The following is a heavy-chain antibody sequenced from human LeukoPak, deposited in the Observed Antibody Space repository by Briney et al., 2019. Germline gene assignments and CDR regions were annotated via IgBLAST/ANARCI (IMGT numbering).Heavy chain of an antibody. J-gene: IGHJ6*03. V-gene: IGHV1-46*01. CDR1: GYTFTSYY. CDR2: INPSGGST. Sequence: ASVKVSCKASGYTFTSYYMHWVRQAPGQGLEWMGIINPSGGSTSYAQKFQGRVTMTRDMSTSTVYMELSSLRSEDTALYFCATGRGDYYYFMDVWGKGTTVIVSS. D-gene: IGHD3-10*01. CDR3: ATGRGDYYYFMDV.